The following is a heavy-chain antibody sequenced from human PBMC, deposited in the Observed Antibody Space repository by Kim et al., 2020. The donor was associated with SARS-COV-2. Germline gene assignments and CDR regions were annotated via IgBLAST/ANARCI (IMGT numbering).Heavy chain of an antibody. CDR2: IYYSGST. CDR3: ASVYGSGSYYAFDI. D-gene: IGHD3-10*01. Sequence: SETLSLTCTVSGGSISSYYWSWIRQPPGKGLEWIGYIYYSGSTNYNPSLKSRVTISVDTSKNQFSLKLSSVTAADTAVYYCASVYGSGSYYAFDIWGQGTMVTVSS. V-gene: IGHV4-59*01. CDR1: GGSISSYY. J-gene: IGHJ3*02.